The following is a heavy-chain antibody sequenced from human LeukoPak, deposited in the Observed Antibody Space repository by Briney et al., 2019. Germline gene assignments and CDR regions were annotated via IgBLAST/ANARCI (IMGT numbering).Heavy chain of an antibody. Sequence: PGGSLRLSCAASGFTFNSYAMHWVRQAPGKGLEWVAFIWYDGSNKYYADSVRGRFTMSRDNSKHTLYLQMNSLRAEDTAVYYCARDERGYYNSSGFFGAIDYWGQGTLVTVSS. D-gene: IGHD3-22*01. CDR1: GFTFNSYA. J-gene: IGHJ4*02. CDR2: IWYDGSNK. V-gene: IGHV3-33*01. CDR3: ARDERGYYNSSGFFGAIDY.